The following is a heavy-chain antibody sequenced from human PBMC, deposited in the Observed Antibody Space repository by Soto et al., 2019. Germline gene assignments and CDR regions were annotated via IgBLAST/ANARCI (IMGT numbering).Heavy chain of an antibody. CDR1: GFTSSNYS. Sequence: EVRLLESGGGLVQPGGSLRLYCAGSGFTSSNYSMCWVRQAPGKGLVWVSTTSGSGHYIQYRDSVKGLFTISIDNSKNTLYLQMNSLRAEDTAVYYCAGGAMVAQNYYGVDVWGQGTTVTVSS. V-gene: IGHV3-23*01. CDR3: AGGAMVAQNYYGVDV. J-gene: IGHJ6*02. CDR2: TSGSGHYI. D-gene: IGHD3-10*01.